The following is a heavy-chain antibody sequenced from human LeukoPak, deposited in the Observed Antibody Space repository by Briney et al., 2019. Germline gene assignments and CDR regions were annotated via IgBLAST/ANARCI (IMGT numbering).Heavy chain of an antibody. Sequence: PGGSLTLPCAASGFTFSSYWMSWVRQAPGQGLEREANIKQDGSEKDYVDSVKGRVTISRDNAKNSLYLQMNSLRAEDTAVYYCVRDHSSWYRRRLYYFDYWGQGTLVTVSS. CDR2: IKQDGSEK. CDR1: GFTFSSYW. V-gene: IGHV3-7*01. CDR3: VRDHSSWYRRRLYYFDY. D-gene: IGHD6-13*01. J-gene: IGHJ4*02.